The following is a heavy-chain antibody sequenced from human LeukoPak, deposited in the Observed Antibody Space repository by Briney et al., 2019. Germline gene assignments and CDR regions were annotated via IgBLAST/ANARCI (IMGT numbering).Heavy chain of an antibody. Sequence: GGSLRLSCAASGFTFSSYTMSWVRQAPGKGLEWVSTITTSDGNTYYADSVKGRFTVSRDNSKNTLFLQMNSLGAEDTAVYYCAKDGGLWVSAHWGDSWGRGTLVTVSS. CDR3: AKDGGLWVSAHWGDS. CDR2: ITTSDGNT. J-gene: IGHJ4*02. V-gene: IGHV3-23*01. CDR1: GFTFSSYT. D-gene: IGHD7-27*01.